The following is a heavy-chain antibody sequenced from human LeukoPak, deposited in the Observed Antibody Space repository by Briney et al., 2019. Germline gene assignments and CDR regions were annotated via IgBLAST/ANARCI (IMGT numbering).Heavy chain of an antibody. J-gene: IGHJ4*02. V-gene: IGHV1-46*01. CDR2: INPSGGSA. CDR3: ARDLRIGTNDFWSGTFDY. CDR1: GYTFTGYY. D-gene: IGHD3-3*01. Sequence: ASVTVSCKASGYTFTGYYMHWVRQAPGQGLEWMGIINPSGGSASYAQKFQGRVTMTRDTSTSTVYMELSSLRSEDTAVYYCARDLRIGTNDFWSGTFDYWGQGTLVTVSS.